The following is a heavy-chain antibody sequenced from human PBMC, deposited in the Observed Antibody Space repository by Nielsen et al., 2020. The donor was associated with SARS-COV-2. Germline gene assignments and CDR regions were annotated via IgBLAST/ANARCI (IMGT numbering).Heavy chain of an antibody. CDR3: ARSRGQTTVAPFDP. CDR2: ISSSSSTI. D-gene: IGHD4-23*01. J-gene: IGHJ5*02. V-gene: IGHV3-48*01. CDR1: GFTFSDYY. Sequence: GESLKISCAASGFTFSDYYMNWVRQAPGKGLEWVSYISSSSSTIYYADSVKGRFTISRDNAKNSLYLQMNSLRAEDTAVYYCARSRGQTTVAPFDPWGQGTLVTVSS.